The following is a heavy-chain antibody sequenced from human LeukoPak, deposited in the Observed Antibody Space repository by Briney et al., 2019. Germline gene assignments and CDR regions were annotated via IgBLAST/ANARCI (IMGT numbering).Heavy chain of an antibody. D-gene: IGHD3-10*01. CDR3: ARDRVGVYGSGSYFHDY. J-gene: IGHJ4*01. Sequence: ASVKVSCKASGYTFTGYYMHWLRHAPGQGLEWMGRINPNSGGTNYAQKLQGRVTMTRDTSISTAYMELSRLRSDDTAVYYCARDRVGVYGSGSYFHDYWGQGTLVTVSS. CDR1: GYTFTGYY. V-gene: IGHV1-2*06. CDR2: INPNSGGT.